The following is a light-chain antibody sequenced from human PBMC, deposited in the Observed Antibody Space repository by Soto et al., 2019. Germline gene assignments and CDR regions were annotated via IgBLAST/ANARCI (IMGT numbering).Light chain of an antibody. J-gene: IGKJ5*01. CDR2: GAS. Sequence: EIVLTQSPGTLSLSPGERATLSCRASQSVSRSYLAWYQQKPGQAPRLLIYGASSRATGIPDRFSGSGSGTDFTIPISRLEREDFAVYYCQQYGSSPPITFGQGTRLEIK. V-gene: IGKV3-20*01. CDR1: QSVSRSY. CDR3: QQYGSSPPIT.